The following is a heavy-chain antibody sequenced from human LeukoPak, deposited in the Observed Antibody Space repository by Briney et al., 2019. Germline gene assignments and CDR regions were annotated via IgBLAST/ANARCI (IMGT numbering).Heavy chain of an antibody. V-gene: IGHV1-69*01. D-gene: IGHD2-15*01. J-gene: IGHJ5*02. Sequence: SVKVSCKASGGTFSSYAISWVRQAPGQGLEWMGGIIPIFGTANYAQKFQGRVTITADQSTSTAYMELSSLRSEDTAVYYCARALGYCSGGSCYHHNWFDPWGQGTLVTVSS. CDR3: ARALGYCSGGSCYHHNWFDP. CDR2: IIPIFGTA. CDR1: GGTFSSYA.